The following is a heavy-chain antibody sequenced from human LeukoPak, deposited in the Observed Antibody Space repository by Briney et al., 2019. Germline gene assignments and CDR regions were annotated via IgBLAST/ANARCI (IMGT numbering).Heavy chain of an antibody. CDR1: GYTFTSYD. CDR3: ARGASVVVVAATPGDHYYYYYGMDV. Sequence: ASVKASCKASGYTFTSYDINWVRQATGQGLEWMGWMNPNSGNTGYAQKFQGRVTMTRNTSISTAYMELSSLRSEDTAVYYCARGASVVVVAATPGDHYYYYYGMDVWGQGTTVTVSS. V-gene: IGHV1-8*01. J-gene: IGHJ6*02. CDR2: MNPNSGNT. D-gene: IGHD2-15*01.